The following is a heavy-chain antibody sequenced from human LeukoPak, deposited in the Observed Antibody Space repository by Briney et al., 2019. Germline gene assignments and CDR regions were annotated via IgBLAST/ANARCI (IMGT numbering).Heavy chain of an antibody. CDR1: GFTFSSYA. Sequence: GGSLRLSCAASGFTFSSYAMSWVRQAPGKGLEWVSAISGSGGSTYYADSVKGRFTISRDNSKNTLYLQMNSLRAEDTAVYYCAKNENLDLRNPISFDHRGPGTLVTVSS. V-gene: IGHV3-23*01. J-gene: IGHJ4*02. D-gene: IGHD3/OR15-3a*01. CDR3: AKNENLDLRNPISFDH. CDR2: ISGSGGST.